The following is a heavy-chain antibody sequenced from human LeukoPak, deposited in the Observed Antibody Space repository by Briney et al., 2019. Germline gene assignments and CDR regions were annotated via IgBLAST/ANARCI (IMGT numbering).Heavy chain of an antibody. CDR2: ISSSSSYI. Sequence: GGSLRLSCAASGFTFSSYSMNWVRQAPGKGLEWVSSISSSSSYIYYADSVKGRFTISRDNTKNSLYLQMNSLRAEDTAVYYCARDRIAVAEDFDYWGQGTLVTVSS. V-gene: IGHV3-21*01. J-gene: IGHJ4*02. CDR3: ARDRIAVAEDFDY. CDR1: GFTFSSYS. D-gene: IGHD6-19*01.